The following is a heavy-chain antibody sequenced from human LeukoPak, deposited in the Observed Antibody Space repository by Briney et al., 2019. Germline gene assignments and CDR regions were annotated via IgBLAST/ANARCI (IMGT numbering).Heavy chain of an antibody. CDR3: ARALSPDIVVVPAATYGMDV. Sequence: ASVKVSCKASGYTFTGYYMRWVRQAPGQGLEWMGWINPNSGGTNYAQKFQGRVTMTRDTSISTAYMELSRLRSDDTAVYYCARALSPDIVVVPAATYGMDVWGQGTTVTVSS. CDR1: GYTFTGYY. J-gene: IGHJ6*02. V-gene: IGHV1-2*02. CDR2: INPNSGGT. D-gene: IGHD2-2*01.